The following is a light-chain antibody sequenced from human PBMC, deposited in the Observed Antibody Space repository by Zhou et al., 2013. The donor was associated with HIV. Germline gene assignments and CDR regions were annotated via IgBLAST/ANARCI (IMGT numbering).Light chain of an antibody. J-gene: IGKJ1*01. CDR3: QKYNSAPXT. Sequence: DIQMTQSPSSLSASVGDRVTITCRASQDISIYLAWYQQKPGKVPKLLISGASTLQSGVPSRFSGSGSGTDFTLTISSLQPEDVATYYCQKYNSAPXTFAQGTKVEIK. V-gene: IGKV1-27*01. CDR2: GAS. CDR1: QDISIY.